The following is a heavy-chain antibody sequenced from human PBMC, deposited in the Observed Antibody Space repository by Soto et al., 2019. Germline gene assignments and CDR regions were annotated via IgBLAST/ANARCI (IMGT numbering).Heavy chain of an antibody. Sequence: ASVKVSCKASGYTFTSYGISWVQLAPGQGLEWMGWISAYNGNTNYAQKLQGRVTMTTDTSTSTAYMELRSLRSDDTAVYYCARLNSLRVWFGELGGWFDPWGQGTLVTVSS. V-gene: IGHV1-18*04. J-gene: IGHJ5*02. D-gene: IGHD3-10*01. CDR1: GYTFTSYG. CDR2: ISAYNGNT. CDR3: ARLNSLRVWFGELGGWFDP.